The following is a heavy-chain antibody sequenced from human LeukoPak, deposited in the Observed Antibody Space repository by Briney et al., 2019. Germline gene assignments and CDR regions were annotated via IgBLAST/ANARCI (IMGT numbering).Heavy chain of an antibody. V-gene: IGHV4-59*08. CDR2: IYYSGST. CDR1: GGSISNYY. D-gene: IGHD2-8*02. CDR3: ALCTGGVCYTGAFDI. J-gene: IGHJ3*02. Sequence: PSETLSLTCTVSGGSISNYYWNWIRQPPGKGLEWIGYIYYSGSTNYNPSLRSRVTISVDTSKKQFSLKVSSVTAADTAVYYCALCTGGVCYTGAFDIWGQGTMVTVSS.